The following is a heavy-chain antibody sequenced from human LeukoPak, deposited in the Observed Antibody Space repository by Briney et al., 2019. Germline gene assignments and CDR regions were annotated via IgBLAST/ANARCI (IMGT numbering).Heavy chain of an antibody. J-gene: IGHJ4*02. CDR2: TRNKANSYTT. V-gene: IGHV3-72*01. CDR3: AREGDY. CDR1: GFTFSDHY. Sequence: PGGSLRLSCAASGFTFSDHYMDWVRQAPGRGLEWVGRTRNKANSYTTEYAASVKGRFTISRDDSKNSLYLQMNSLKTEDTAVYYCAREGDYWGQGTLVTVSS.